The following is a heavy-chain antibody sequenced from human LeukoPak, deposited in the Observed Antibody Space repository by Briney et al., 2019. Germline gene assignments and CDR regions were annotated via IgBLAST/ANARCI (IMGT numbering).Heavy chain of an antibody. D-gene: IGHD3-22*01. J-gene: IGHJ6*02. Sequence: ASVKVSCKASGGTFSSYVISWVRQAPGQGLEWMRGIIPIFGTANYAQKFQGRVTITADESTSTAYMELSSLRSEDTAVYYCARDPKNYYDSSGTSYYYYGMDVWGQGTTVTVSS. V-gene: IGHV1-69*13. CDR1: GGTFSSYV. CDR2: IIPIFGTA. CDR3: ARDPKNYYDSSGTSYYYYGMDV.